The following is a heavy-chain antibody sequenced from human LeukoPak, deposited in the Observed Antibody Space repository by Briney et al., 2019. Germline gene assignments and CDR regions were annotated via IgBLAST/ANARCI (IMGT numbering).Heavy chain of an antibody. J-gene: IGHJ4*02. CDR2: IYHSGST. D-gene: IGHD2-2*01. CDR1: GYSISSGYY. CDR3: ARVRGYCSSTICYRYYFDY. V-gene: IGHV4-38-2*02. Sequence: SETLSLTCTVSGYSISSGYYWGWIRQPPGKGLEWIGTIYHSGSTYYNPSLKSRVTISVDTSKNQFSLKLTSVTATDTAVYYCARVRGYCSSTICYRYYFDYWGQGTLVTVSS.